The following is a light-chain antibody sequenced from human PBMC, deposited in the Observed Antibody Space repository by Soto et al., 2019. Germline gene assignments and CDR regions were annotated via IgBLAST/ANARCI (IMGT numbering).Light chain of an antibody. CDR1: QSVSSSE. CDR3: QQYYSSPRT. CDR2: GAS. V-gene: IGKV3-20*01. Sequence: EIVLTQSPDTVSLSPGEGATLSCRASQSVSSSELAWYQQKPGQVPRLLIYGASRRATGVSDRFSVSGSGTDFSLTISRLEPEDFAVYYCQQYYSSPRTFGQGTKVEIK. J-gene: IGKJ1*01.